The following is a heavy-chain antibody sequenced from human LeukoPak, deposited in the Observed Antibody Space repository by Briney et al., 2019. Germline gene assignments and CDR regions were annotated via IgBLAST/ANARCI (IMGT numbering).Heavy chain of an antibody. CDR2: INNDGSST. Sequence: PGGSLRLSCTASGFTFTSYWMQWVRHAPGEGLVWVSCINNDGSSTNYADSVKGRFTISRDNSKNTMYLQMNSLRAEDTAVYYCARVISKSWIVVVITPPDYWGQGTLVTVSS. D-gene: IGHD3-22*01. V-gene: IGHV3-74*01. CDR1: GFTFTSYW. CDR3: ARVISKSWIVVVITPPDY. J-gene: IGHJ4*02.